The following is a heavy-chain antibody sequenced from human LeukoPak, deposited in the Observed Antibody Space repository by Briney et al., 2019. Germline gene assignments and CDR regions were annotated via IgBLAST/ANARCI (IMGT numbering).Heavy chain of an antibody. D-gene: IGHD6-19*01. CDR1: GFSFSNAW. J-gene: IGHJ4*02. V-gene: IGHV3-74*01. CDR2: INPDGSTT. Sequence: GGSLRLSCAASGFSFSNAWMAWVRQAPGKGLVRVSRINPDGSTTSYADSVKGRFTVSRDNAKNTLYLQMNSLRAEDTAVYYCARVSIGWYHFDYWGQGTLVTVSS. CDR3: ARVSIGWYHFDY.